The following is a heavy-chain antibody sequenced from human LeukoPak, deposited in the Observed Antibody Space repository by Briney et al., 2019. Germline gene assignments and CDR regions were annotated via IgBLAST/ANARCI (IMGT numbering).Heavy chain of an antibody. D-gene: IGHD3-10*01. J-gene: IGHJ4*02. CDR2: MNPNSGNT. Sequence: GASVKVSCKASGGTFSSYAISWVRQAPGQGLEWMGWMNPNSGNTGYAQKFQGRVTMTRNTSISTAYMELSSLRSEDTAVYYCARGSLWFAEERAPGGSNWGQGTLVTVSS. V-gene: IGHV1-8*02. CDR3: ARGSLWFAEERAPGGSN. CDR1: GGTFSSYA.